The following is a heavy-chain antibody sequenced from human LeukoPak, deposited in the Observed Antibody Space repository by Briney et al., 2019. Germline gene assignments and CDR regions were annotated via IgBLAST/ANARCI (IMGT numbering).Heavy chain of an antibody. Sequence: GGSLRLSCAASGFTLSDYYMSWIRQAPGKGLEWVSYISSSGSTIYYADSVKGRFTISRDNAKNSLYLQMNSLRAEDTAVYYCARSIAVAGVTPFDYWGQGTLVTVSS. CDR1: GFTLSDYY. V-gene: IGHV3-11*01. D-gene: IGHD6-19*01. CDR2: ISSSGSTI. J-gene: IGHJ4*02. CDR3: ARSIAVAGVTPFDY.